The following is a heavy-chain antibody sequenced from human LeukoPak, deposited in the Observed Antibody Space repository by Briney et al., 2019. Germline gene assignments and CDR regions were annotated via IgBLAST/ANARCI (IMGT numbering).Heavy chain of an antibody. J-gene: IGHJ4*02. CDR2: ISRSSSDI. V-gene: IGHV3-21*01. D-gene: IGHD3-3*01. Sequence: PGGSLRLSCAASGFTFSSYRMNWVRQAPGKGLEWVSSISRSSSDIYYEDSLKGRFTISRDNSKNTLYLQMNSLRVEDTAVYYCAREPSIFGVRRYFDYWGQGTLVTVSS. CDR3: AREPSIFGVRRYFDY. CDR1: GFTFSSYR.